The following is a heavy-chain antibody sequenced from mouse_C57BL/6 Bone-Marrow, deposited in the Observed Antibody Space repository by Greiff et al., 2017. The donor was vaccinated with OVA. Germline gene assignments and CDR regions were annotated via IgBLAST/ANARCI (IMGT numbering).Heavy chain of an antibody. V-gene: IGHV14-3*01. CDR1: GFNIKNTY. D-gene: IGHD2-3*01. J-gene: IGHJ4*01. Sequence: VQLKESVAELVRPGASVKLSCTASGFNIKNTYMHWVKQRPEQGLEWIGRIDPANGNTKYAPKFQGKATITADTSSNTAYLQLSSLTSEDTAIYYCVRWVMGLDYAMDYWGQGTSVTVSS. CDR2: IDPANGNT. CDR3: VRWVMGLDYAMDY.